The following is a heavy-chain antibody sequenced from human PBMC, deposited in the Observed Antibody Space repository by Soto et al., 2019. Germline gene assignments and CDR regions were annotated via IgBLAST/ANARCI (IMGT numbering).Heavy chain of an antibody. CDR1: GGSISSGGYY. J-gene: IGHJ3*02. CDR3: AREPIVVVPAAILHDAFDI. V-gene: IGHV4-31*03. Sequence: LSLTCTVSGGSISSGGYYWSWIRQHPGKGLEWIGYIYYSGSTYYNPSLKSRVTISVDTSKNQFSLKLSSVTAADTAVYYCAREPIVVVPAAILHDAFDIWGQGTMVTVSS. CDR2: IYYSGST. D-gene: IGHD2-2*02.